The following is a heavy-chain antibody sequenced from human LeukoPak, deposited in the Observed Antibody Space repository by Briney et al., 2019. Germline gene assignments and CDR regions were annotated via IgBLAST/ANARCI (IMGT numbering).Heavy chain of an antibody. D-gene: IGHD3-10*01. V-gene: IGHV4-38-2*01. J-gene: IGHJ4*02. CDR2: IYHSGST. CDR1: GYSISSGYY. CDR3: ARQYYYGSGSYPDFDY. Sequence: KPSETLSLTCAVSGYSISSGYYWGWIRQPPGKGLEWIGSIYHSGSTYYNPSLKSRVTISVDTSKNQFSLKLSSVTAADTAVYYCARQYYYGSGSYPDFDYWGQGTLVTVSS.